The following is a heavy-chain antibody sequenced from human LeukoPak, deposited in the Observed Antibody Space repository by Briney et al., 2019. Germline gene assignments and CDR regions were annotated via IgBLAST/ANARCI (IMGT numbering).Heavy chain of an antibody. V-gene: IGHV3-23*01. D-gene: IGHD4-23*01. CDR2: ISGSGGST. Sequence: GGSLRLSCAASRFTFSSYAMSWVRQAPGKGLEWVSAISGSGGSTYYADSVKGRFTISRDNSKNTLYLQMNSLRAEDTAVYYCATFPTTVVTPDYFDYWGQGTLVTVSS. J-gene: IGHJ4*02. CDR1: RFTFSSYA. CDR3: ATFPTTVVTPDYFDY.